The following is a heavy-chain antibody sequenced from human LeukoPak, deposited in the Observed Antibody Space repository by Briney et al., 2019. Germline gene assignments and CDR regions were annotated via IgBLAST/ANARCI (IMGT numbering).Heavy chain of an antibody. CDR1: GFTFSSYE. CDR2: ISNSGSTI. V-gene: IGHV3-48*03. J-gene: IGHJ6*02. CDR3: ARDRGGDEAYYYYGMDV. D-gene: IGHD4-17*01. Sequence: GGSLRLSCAASGFTFSSYEMNWVRHAPGKGREWVSYISNSGSTIYYADSVMGRFTVSRDNAKNSLYLQMNSLRAEDTAVYYCARDRGGDEAYYYYGMDVWGQGTTVTVSS.